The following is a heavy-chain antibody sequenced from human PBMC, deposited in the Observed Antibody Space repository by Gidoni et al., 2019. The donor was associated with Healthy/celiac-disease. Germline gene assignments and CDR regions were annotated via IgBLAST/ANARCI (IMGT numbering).Heavy chain of an antibody. D-gene: IGHD2-15*01. CDR1: CGSISSGGYY. Sequence: QVQLQESGPGLVKPSQTLSLPCTVSCGSISSGGYYWSWIRQHPGKGLEWIGYIYYSGSTYYNPSLKSRVTISVDTSKNQFSLKLSSVTAADTAVYYCARGVAERNAYHNFDYWGQGTLVTVSS. CDR3: ARGVAERNAYHNFDY. CDR2: IYYSGST. J-gene: IGHJ4*02. V-gene: IGHV4-31*03.